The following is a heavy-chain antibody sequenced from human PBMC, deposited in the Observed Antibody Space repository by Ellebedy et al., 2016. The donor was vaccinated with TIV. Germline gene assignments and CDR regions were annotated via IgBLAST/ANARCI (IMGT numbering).Heavy chain of an antibody. D-gene: IGHD3-10*01. CDR1: GFTFSSYT. J-gene: IGHJ4*02. Sequence: GESLKISCAASGFTFSSYTMNWVRQTPRTGLEWVGSIDPSGTSVFQPDSLRGRFTLSRDNAKNSLFLELSSLRVEDTAIYYCATEFYYRSMYWGQGTLVTVSS. CDR2: IDPSGTSV. CDR3: ATEFYYRSMY. V-gene: IGHV3-21*01.